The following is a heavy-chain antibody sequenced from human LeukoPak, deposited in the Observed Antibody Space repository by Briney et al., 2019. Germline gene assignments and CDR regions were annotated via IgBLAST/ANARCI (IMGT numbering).Heavy chain of an antibody. V-gene: IGHV1-8*01. CDR3: ARVKRVQGVHDAFDI. CDR2: MNSNSGNT. Sequence: GASVKVSCKASGYTFTSYDINWVRQATGQGLEWMGWMNSNSGNTGYAQKFQGRVTMTRNTSISTAYMELSSLRSEDTAVYYCARVKRVQGVHDAFDIWGQGTMVTVSS. CDR1: GYTFTSYD. J-gene: IGHJ3*02. D-gene: IGHD3-10*01.